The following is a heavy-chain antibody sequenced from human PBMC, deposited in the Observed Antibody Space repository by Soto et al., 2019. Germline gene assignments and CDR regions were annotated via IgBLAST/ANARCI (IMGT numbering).Heavy chain of an antibody. J-gene: IGHJ6*02. Sequence: GGSLRLSCAASGFTVSSNYMSWVRQAPGKGLEWVSVIYSGGSTYYADSVKGRFTISRDNSKNTLYLQMNSLRAEDTAVYYCARADYYYGMDVWGQGTTVTVSS. CDR3: ARADYYYGMDV. CDR1: GFTVSSNY. V-gene: IGHV3-53*01. CDR2: IYSGGST.